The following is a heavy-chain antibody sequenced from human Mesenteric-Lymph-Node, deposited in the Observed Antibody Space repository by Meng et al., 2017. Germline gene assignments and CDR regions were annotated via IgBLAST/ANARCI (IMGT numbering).Heavy chain of an antibody. D-gene: IGHD6-19*01. V-gene: IGHV1-8*01. J-gene: IGHJ6*02. CDR1: GYTFTSFG. CDR2: MNPNSGNT. Sequence: ASVKVSCKASGYTFTSFGIRWARQATGQGLEWMGWMNPNSGNTGYAQKFQGRVSMTRNTSISTTYMELSSLKSESTAVNYCANFLGYSSCWYSPSYYYYYYGMDVWGQGTTVTVSS. CDR3: ANFLGYSSCWYSPSYYYYYYGMDV.